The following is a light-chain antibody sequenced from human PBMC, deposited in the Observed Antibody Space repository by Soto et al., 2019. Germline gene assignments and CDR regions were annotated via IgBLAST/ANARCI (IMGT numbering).Light chain of an antibody. V-gene: IGKV3D-20*02. CDR3: QQRSNWPEIT. Sequence: DIGLTQSPGTLSLSPGERAPLSCRASQSVSSSYLAWYQQKPGQAPRLLIYEASRRATGIPDRFSGSGSGTDFTLTISSLEPEDFAVYYCQQRSNWPEITVGQGTRLEIK. CDR2: EAS. CDR1: QSVSSSY. J-gene: IGKJ5*01.